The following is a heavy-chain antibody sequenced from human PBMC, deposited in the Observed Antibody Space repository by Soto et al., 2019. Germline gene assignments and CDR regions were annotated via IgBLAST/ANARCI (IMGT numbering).Heavy chain of an antibody. J-gene: IGHJ4*02. CDR3: AGDGRIAAAGHFDY. D-gene: IGHD6-13*01. Sequence: EVQLVESGGGLVQPGGSLRLSCAASGFTFSSYSMNWVRQAPGEGLEWVSYISSSSSTIYYADSVKGRFTISRDNAKNSLYLQTNSLRAEDTAVYYCAGDGRIAAAGHFDYRGQGTLVTVSS. CDR1: GFTFSSYS. V-gene: IGHV3-48*01. CDR2: ISSSSSTI.